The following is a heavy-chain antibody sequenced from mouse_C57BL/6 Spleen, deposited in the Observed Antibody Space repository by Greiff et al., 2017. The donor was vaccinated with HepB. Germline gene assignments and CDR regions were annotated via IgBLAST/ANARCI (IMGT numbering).Heavy chain of an antibody. CDR1: GYTFTSYW. CDR2: IDPSDSYT. Sequence: VQLQQPGAELVMPGASVKLSCKASGYTFTSYWMHWVKQRPGQGLEWIGEIDPSDSYTNYNQKFKGKSTLTVDKSSSTAYMQLSSLTSEDSAVYYCARRKYYGSSYVMDYWGQGTSVTVSS. V-gene: IGHV1-69*01. CDR3: ARRKYYGSSYVMDY. J-gene: IGHJ4*01. D-gene: IGHD1-1*01.